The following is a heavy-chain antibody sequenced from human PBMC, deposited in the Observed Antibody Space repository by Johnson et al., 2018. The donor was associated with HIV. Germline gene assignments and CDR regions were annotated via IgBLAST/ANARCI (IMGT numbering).Heavy chain of an antibody. Sequence: EVQLVESGGGLVQPGGSLRLSCAASGFAVSSAYMSWVRQAPGKGLEWVSVIYSGGSTYYADSVKGRFTISRDNSKNTLYLQMNSLRAEDTAVYYCAKSPRFTIFGSDAFDIWGQGTMVTVSS. CDR3: AKSPRFTIFGSDAFDI. V-gene: IGHV3-66*01. D-gene: IGHD3-3*01. CDR2: IYSGGST. CDR1: GFAVSSAY. J-gene: IGHJ3*02.